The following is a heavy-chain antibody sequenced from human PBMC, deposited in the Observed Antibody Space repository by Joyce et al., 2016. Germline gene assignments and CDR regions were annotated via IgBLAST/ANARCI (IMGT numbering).Heavy chain of an antibody. CDR1: GGFINSSSHY. D-gene: IGHD6-19*01. CDR3: ARDRVAVAGSNWFDP. V-gene: IGHV4-39*07. J-gene: IGHJ5*02. Sequence: QLQLQESGPGLVKPSETLSLTCSVSGGFINSSSHYWGWIRQPPGKGLEWSGTVFYTGRTSYNPSLTSRGTISLDTSKHQFSLIVKSVTASDTAVYYCARDRVAVAGSNWFDPWGQGTLVTVSS. CDR2: VFYTGRT.